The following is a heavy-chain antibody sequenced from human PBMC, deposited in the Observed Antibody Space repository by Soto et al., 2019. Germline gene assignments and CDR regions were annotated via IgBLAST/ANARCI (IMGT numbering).Heavy chain of an antibody. V-gene: IGHV3-49*04. CDR1: GFTFGEYA. Sequence: GGSLRLSCTTSGFTFGEYAMNWVRQSPGKGLEWVSVVSSKSSGGTTEYAAAVKGRFTISRDDSKSIAYLQMSSLKTADTAVYYCTKNHVWGTYRSDGFDIWGQGTMVTVSS. J-gene: IGHJ3*02. D-gene: IGHD3-16*02. CDR2: VSSKSSGGTT. CDR3: TKNHVWGTYRSDGFDI.